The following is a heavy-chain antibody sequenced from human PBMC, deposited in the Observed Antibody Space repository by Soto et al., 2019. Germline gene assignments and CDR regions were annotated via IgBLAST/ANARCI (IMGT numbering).Heavy chain of an antibody. D-gene: IGHD4-17*01. CDR1: GFTFSGSA. V-gene: IGHV3-73*02. CDR3: TRRENDYGDYVVDY. J-gene: IGHJ4*02. Sequence: EVQLVESGGGLVQPGGSLKLSCAASGFTFSGSAMHWVRQASGKGLEWVGRIRSKANSYATAYAASVKGRFTISRDDSKNTAYLQMNSLKTEDTAVYYCTRRENDYGDYVVDYWGQGTLVTVSS. CDR2: IRSKANSYAT.